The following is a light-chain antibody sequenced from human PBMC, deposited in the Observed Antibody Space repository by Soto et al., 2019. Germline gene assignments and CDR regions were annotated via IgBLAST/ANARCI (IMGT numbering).Light chain of an antibody. CDR2: EDN. CDR3: CSYAGSTAYVV. J-gene: IGLJ2*01. CDR1: SSDVGSYKL. V-gene: IGLV2-23*01. Sequence: QSVLTQPASVSGSPGQPITISCTGTSSDVGSYKLVSWYQQHPGKAPKLMIYEDNKRPSGVSNRFSGSKSGNTASLTISGLQAEDEADYYCCSYAGSTAYVVFGGGTQLTVL.